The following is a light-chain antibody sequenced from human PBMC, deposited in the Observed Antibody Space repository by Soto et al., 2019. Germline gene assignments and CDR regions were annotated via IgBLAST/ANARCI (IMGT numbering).Light chain of an antibody. CDR1: QSVSSTY. Sequence: EIVLTQSPGTLSLSPGERATLSCRASQSVSSTYLAWYQQKPGQAPRLLIYGASSRTTGIPDRFSGSGSGTDFTLTISRLVPEDFAVYYCQQYVSSPWTFGQGTKVEI. CDR2: GAS. J-gene: IGKJ1*01. CDR3: QQYVSSPWT. V-gene: IGKV3-20*01.